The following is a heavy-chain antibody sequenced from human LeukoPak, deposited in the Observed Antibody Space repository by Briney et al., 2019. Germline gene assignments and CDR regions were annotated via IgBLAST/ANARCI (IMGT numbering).Heavy chain of an antibody. CDR3: ARWSGSWSLGRFDP. Sequence: SETLSLTCTVSGGSISSYYWSWIRQPPGKGLEWIGYIYYSGSTNYNPSLKSRVTISVDTSKNQFSLKLSSVTAADTAVYYCARWSGSWSLGRFDPWGQGTLVTVSS. CDR2: IYYSGST. J-gene: IGHJ5*02. V-gene: IGHV4-59*01. CDR1: GGSISSYY. D-gene: IGHD6-13*01.